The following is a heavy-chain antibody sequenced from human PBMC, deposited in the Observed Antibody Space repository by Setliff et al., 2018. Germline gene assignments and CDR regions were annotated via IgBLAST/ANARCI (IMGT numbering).Heavy chain of an antibody. CDR3: ARGRNVAARLFDS. CDR1: GGTFSDYY. D-gene: IGHD6-6*01. V-gene: IGHV4-34*01. CDR2: INHRGST. Sequence: SETLSLTCAAYGGTFSDYYWTWIRQPPGKGLEWIGEINHRGSTNYNPSLKSRATISIDTSKDQFSLKLNSVTAADTAVYYCARGRNVAARLFDSWGQGTLVTVSS. J-gene: IGHJ4*02.